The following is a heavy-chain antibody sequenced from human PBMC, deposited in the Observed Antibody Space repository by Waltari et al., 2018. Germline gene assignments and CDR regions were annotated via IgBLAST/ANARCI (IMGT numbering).Heavy chain of an antibody. CDR3: YTGDFWSGYPLYYYMDV. V-gene: IGHV4-39*07. D-gene: IGHD3-3*01. CDR2: IYYSGST. CDR1: GGSISSSSYY. J-gene: IGHJ6*03. Sequence: QLQLQESGPGLVKPSETLSLTCTVSGGSISSSSYYWGWIRQPPGKGLEWIWSIYYSGSTYYNPSLKSRVTISVDTSKNQFSLKLSSVTAADTAVYYCYTGDFWSGYPLYYYMDVWGKGTTVTISS.